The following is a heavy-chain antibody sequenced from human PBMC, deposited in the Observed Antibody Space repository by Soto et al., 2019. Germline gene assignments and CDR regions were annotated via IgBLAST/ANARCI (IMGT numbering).Heavy chain of an antibody. CDR2: IWNDGSNK. Sequence: GGSLRLSCAASGFTFSSYGMHWVRQAPGKGLEWVAVIWNDGSNKYYADSVKGRFTISRDNSKNTLYLQMSSLRAEDTALYYCARRGYGSRWPNVYMDVWGKGTTVTVSS. CDR3: ARRGYGSRWPNVYMDV. J-gene: IGHJ6*03. D-gene: IGHD6-13*01. CDR1: GFTFSSYG. V-gene: IGHV3-33*01.